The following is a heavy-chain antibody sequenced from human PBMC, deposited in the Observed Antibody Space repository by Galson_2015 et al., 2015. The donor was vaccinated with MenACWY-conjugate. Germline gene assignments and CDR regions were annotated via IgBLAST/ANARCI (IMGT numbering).Heavy chain of an antibody. CDR1: GFTFSSYS. CDR2: ISGGSDTK. CDR3: VRDSSSLFDF. J-gene: IGHJ4*02. D-gene: IGHD2-2*01. Sequence: SLRLSCAASGFTFSSYSMNWVRQAPGKGLEWISYISGGSDTKYYADSVKGRFTISRDNAKNSLYLQMNSLRAEDTAVYYCVRDSSSLFDFWGQGTLVPVSS. V-gene: IGHV3-48*04.